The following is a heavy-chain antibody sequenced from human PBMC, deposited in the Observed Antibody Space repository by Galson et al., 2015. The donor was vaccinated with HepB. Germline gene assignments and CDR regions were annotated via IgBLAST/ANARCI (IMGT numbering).Heavy chain of an antibody. CDR1: GFTFSSYA. Sequence: SLRLSCAASGFTFSSYAMHWVRQAPGKGLEWVAVISYDGSNKYYADSVKGRFTISRDNSKNTLYLQMNSLRAEDTAVYYCARVGCTNGVCYTGRGFDYWGQGTLVTVSS. CDR2: ISYDGSNK. V-gene: IGHV3-30-3*01. CDR3: ARVGCTNGVCYTGRGFDY. D-gene: IGHD2-8*01. J-gene: IGHJ4*02.